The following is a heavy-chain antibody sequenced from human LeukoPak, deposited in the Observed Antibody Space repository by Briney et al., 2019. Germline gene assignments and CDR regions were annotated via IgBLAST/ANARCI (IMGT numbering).Heavy chain of an antibody. J-gene: IGHJ4*02. CDR2: MNPDGSAT. CDR1: GFSFSNFW. D-gene: IGHD2-2*01. V-gene: IGHV3-7*01. Sequence: GGSLRLSCGASGFSFSNFWMSWIRQAPGKGLERVANMNPDGSATYYLDSVKGRFTISRDNAKASVYLQMNSLRPDDTAVYYCARTLVEVPGHSDLFDFWGQGTLVTVSS. CDR3: ARTLVEVPGHSDLFDF.